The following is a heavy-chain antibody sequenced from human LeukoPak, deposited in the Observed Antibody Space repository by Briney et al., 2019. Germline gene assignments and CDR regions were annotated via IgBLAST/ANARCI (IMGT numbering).Heavy chain of an antibody. Sequence: SETLSLTCTVSGGSISSSSYYWGWIRQPPGKGLEWIGSIYYSGSTYYNPSLKSRVTISVDTSKNQFSLKLSSVTAADTAVYYCARDFGSGQYNHNPNGGNVGYWGQGTLVTVSS. CDR3: ARDFGSGQYNHNPNGGNVGY. D-gene: IGHD4-23*01. J-gene: IGHJ4*02. V-gene: IGHV4-39*07. CDR2: IYYSGST. CDR1: GGSISSSSYY.